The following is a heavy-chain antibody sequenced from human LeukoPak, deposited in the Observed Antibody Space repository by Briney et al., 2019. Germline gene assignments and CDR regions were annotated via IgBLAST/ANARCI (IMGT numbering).Heavy chain of an antibody. J-gene: IGHJ4*02. CDR1: GFTFSSYG. CDR2: IWYDGSNK. Sequence: PGGSLRLSCAASGFTFSSYGMHWVRQAPGKGLEWVAVIWYDGSNKFYADSVKGRFTISRDNSKSMLYLQMNSLRAEDTAVYYCARDRISVDYLDYWGQGTLVTVSS. CDR3: ARDRISVDYLDY. D-gene: IGHD6-19*01. V-gene: IGHV3-33*01.